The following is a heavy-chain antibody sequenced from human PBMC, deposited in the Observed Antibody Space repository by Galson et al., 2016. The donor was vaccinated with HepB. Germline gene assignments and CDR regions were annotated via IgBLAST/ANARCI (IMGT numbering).Heavy chain of an antibody. Sequence: SLRLSCAASGFTFSDYYMSWIHQVPGKGLEWISYISSSGNTIYYTDSVKGRFTISRDNAKNSLSLYLQMNSLRAEDTAVYYCARGQWGPAALYYFDYWGQGTLVTVSS. CDR1: GFTFSDYY. V-gene: IGHV3-11*01. CDR3: ARGQWGPAALYYFDY. J-gene: IGHJ4*02. CDR2: ISSSGNTI. D-gene: IGHD2-2*01.